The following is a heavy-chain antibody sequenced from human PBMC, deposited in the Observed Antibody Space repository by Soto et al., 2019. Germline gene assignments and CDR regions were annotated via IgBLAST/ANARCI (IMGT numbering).Heavy chain of an antibody. D-gene: IGHD5-12*01. CDR2: IYYSGST. CDR1: GGSISSGGYY. V-gene: IGHV4-31*03. Sequence: SETLSLTCTVSGGSISSGGYYCSLIRQHPGKGLEWIGYIYYSGSTYYNPSLKSRVTISVDTSKNQFSLKLSSVTAADTAVYYCASTVDIVATRSFDYWGQGTLVTVSS. CDR3: ASTVDIVATRSFDY. J-gene: IGHJ4*02.